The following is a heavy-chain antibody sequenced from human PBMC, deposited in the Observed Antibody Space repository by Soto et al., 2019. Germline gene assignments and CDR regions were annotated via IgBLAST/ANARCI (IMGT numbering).Heavy chain of an antibody. J-gene: IGHJ4*01. CDR1: GDSISSYY. Sequence: SETLSLTCIVSGDSISSYYWSWIRQPPGKGLEWIGHIHYTGSTKQNPSLKSRVTISLDTSENQFSLKLTSVTAADTAVYFCARRPPCSLNSCPFDGCGQGSLVTVSS. D-gene: IGHD2-2*01. CDR2: IHYTGST. V-gene: IGHV4-59*08. CDR3: ARRPPCSLNSCPFDG.